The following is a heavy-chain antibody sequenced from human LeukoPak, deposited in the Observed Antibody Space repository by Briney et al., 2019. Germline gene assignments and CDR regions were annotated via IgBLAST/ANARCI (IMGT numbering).Heavy chain of an antibody. J-gene: IGHJ4*02. CDR2: ISSSSSYI. V-gene: IGHV3-21*01. D-gene: IGHD1-26*01. CDR1: GFTFSSYS. CDR3: ARAGLSGTLDY. Sequence: GGSLRLSCAASGFTFSSYSMNWVRQAPGKGLEWVSSISSSSSYIYYADSVKGRFTISRDNAKNSLYLQMNSPRAEDTAVYYCARAGLSGTLDYWGQGTLVTVSS.